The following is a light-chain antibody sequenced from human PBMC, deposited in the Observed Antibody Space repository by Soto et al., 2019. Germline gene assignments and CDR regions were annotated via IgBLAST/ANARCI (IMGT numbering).Light chain of an antibody. J-gene: IGKJ1*01. Sequence: EIVLTQSPGTLSLSPGERATLSCMASQSVSNNYLAWYQQKPGQAPRLLIYGASNRATGIPDRSSGSGSGIDFTLTISRLEPEDFAVYYCQQYGSSGTFGKGTKV. CDR3: QQYGSSGT. CDR2: GAS. CDR1: QSVSNNY. V-gene: IGKV3-20*01.